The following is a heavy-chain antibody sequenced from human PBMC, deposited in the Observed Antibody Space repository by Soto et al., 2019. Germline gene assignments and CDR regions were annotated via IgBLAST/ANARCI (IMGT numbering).Heavy chain of an antibody. CDR3: AREDGSPTWFNS. D-gene: IGHD5-12*01. V-gene: IGHV6-1*01. J-gene: IGHJ5*01. CDR1: GDRVSSNRAA. CDR2: TYYRSRWDN. Sequence: KQSQTLSLTCGISGDRVSSNRAAWNWIRQSPSRGLEWLGRTYYRSRWDNDYALFVKGRITITPDTSNNQFSLQLNSVSPEDTAVYYCAREDGSPTWFNSWGQGALVTVSS.